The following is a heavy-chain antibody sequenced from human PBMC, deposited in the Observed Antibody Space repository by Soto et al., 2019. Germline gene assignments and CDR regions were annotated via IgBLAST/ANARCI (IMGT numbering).Heavy chain of an antibody. Sequence: SETLSLTCAVSGYSISSGYYWGWIRQPPGKGLEWIGSMYHSGSTYYNPSLKSRVTISVDTSKNQFSLKLSSVTAADTAVYYCARVRYTNYDFWSGPLVNWFDPWGQGTLVTVSS. CDR1: GYSISSGYY. D-gene: IGHD3-3*01. CDR2: MYHSGST. J-gene: IGHJ5*02. V-gene: IGHV4-38-2*01. CDR3: ARVRYTNYDFWSGPLVNWFDP.